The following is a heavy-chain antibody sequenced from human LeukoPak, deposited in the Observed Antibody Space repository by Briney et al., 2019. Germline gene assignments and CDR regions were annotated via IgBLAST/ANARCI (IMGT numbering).Heavy chain of an antibody. CDR2: ISGSDSSI. V-gene: IGHV3-48*01. Sequence: PGGSLRLSCAASGVILTTYDMNWVRQAPGKGLEWVSFISGSDSSIYYADSVKGRFTISRDNAKNALYLQMNSLRAEDTAVYYCARRLDSWGQGTLVTVSS. J-gene: IGHJ4*02. CDR1: GVILTTYD. CDR3: ARRLDS.